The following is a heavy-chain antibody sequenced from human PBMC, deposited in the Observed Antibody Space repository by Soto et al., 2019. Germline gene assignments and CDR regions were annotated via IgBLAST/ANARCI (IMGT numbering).Heavy chain of an antibody. D-gene: IGHD3-16*02. CDR3: ARVKRDYDYVCRSYRYSGMDV. CDR2: IYYSGST. Sequence: PSETLSLTCTVSGGSISSGDYYWSWIRQPPGKGLEWIGYIYYSGSTYYNPSLKSRVTISVDTSKNQFSLKLSSVTAADTAVYYCARVKRDYDYVCRSYRYSGMDVWGQGTTVTVSS. V-gene: IGHV4-30-4*01. CDR1: GGSISSGDYY. J-gene: IGHJ6*02.